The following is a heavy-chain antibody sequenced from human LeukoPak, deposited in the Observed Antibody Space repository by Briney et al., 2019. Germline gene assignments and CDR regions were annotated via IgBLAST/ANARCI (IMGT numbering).Heavy chain of an antibody. CDR2: ISGSGGST. Sequence: GGSLRLSCAASGFTFSSYAMSWVRQAPGKGLEWVSAISGSGGSTYYADSVKGRFTISRDNSKNTLYLQMNSLRAEDTAVYYCAKRWYSGSYYGGYFDYWGQGTLVTVSS. J-gene: IGHJ4*02. D-gene: IGHD1-26*01. CDR3: AKRWYSGSYYGGYFDY. V-gene: IGHV3-23*01. CDR1: GFTFSSYA.